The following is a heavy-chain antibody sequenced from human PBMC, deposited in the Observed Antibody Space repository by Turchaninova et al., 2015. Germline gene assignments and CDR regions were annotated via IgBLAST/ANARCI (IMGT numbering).Heavy chain of an antibody. J-gene: IGHJ4*02. CDR1: GDSISSYYY. V-gene: IGHV4-38-2*01. CDR2: IYHSGRT. D-gene: IGHD1-26*01. CDR3: ARQPAQGKWYFDY. Sequence: TCVVSGDSISSYYYWTWIRPPPGEGLEWVASIYHSGRTYYNPSLKSRVTVSVDTSKNQFSLRLTSVTAADTAFYYCARQPAQGKWYFDYWGRGALVTVSS.